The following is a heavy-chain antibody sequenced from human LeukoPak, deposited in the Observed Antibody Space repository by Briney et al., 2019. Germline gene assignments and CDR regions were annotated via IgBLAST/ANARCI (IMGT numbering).Heavy chain of an antibody. CDR1: GGSISSYY. CDR3: ARDRYYYDSSGYDY. V-gene: IGHV4-59*01. CDR2: IYYSGST. Sequence: SETLSLTCTVSGGSISSYYWSLIRQPPRKGLEWIGYIYYSGSTNYNPSLKSRVTISVDTSKNQFSLKLSSVTAADTAVYYCARDRYYYDSSGYDYWGQGTLVTVSS. J-gene: IGHJ4*02. D-gene: IGHD3-22*01.